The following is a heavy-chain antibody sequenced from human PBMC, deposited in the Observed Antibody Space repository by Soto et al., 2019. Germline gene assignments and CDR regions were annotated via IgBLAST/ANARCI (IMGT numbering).Heavy chain of an antibody. CDR2: INHSGST. D-gene: IGHD1-26*01. Sequence: TSETLSLTCAGYGGSFSGYYWSWIRQPPGKGLEWIGEINHSGSTNYNPSLKSRVTISVDTSKNQFSLKLSSVTAADTAVYYCARGWEGYYYYGMDVRGQGPTVTVSS. CDR3: ARGWEGYYYYGMDV. CDR1: GGSFSGYY. V-gene: IGHV4-34*01. J-gene: IGHJ6*02.